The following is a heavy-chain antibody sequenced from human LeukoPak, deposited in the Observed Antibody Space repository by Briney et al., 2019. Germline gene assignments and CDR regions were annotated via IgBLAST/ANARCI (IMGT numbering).Heavy chain of an antibody. CDR1: GFTFSSYC. D-gene: IGHD3-10*01. Sequence: PGRSLRLSCAASGFTFSSYCLHWVRQAPGKGLEWVATISYDGSDKYYVDSVKGRFTISRDNPKNTLYLQMNSLRAEDTAVYYCARSYYYGSGSYYSHFDYWGQGTLVTVSS. CDR2: ISYDGSDK. J-gene: IGHJ4*02. CDR3: ARSYYYGSGSYYSHFDY. V-gene: IGHV3-30*04.